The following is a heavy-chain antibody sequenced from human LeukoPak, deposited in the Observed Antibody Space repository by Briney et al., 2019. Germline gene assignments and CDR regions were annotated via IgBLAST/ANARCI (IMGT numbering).Heavy chain of an antibody. V-gene: IGHV3-7*01. CDR3: ARYEGDYYDTSGYYSTYYFDY. Sequence: GGSLRLSCTASGFIFSNHGMSWVRQAPGKGLEWVANIKQDGSEKYYVDSVKGRFTISRDNAKNSLYLQMRYLRAEDTAVYYCARYEGDYYDTSGYYSTYYFDYWGQGTLVTVSS. CDR1: GFIFSNHG. CDR2: IKQDGSEK. J-gene: IGHJ4*02. D-gene: IGHD3-22*01.